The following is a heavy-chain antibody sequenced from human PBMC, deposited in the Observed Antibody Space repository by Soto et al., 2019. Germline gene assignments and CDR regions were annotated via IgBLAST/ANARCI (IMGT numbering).Heavy chain of an antibody. V-gene: IGHV3-23*01. D-gene: IGHD7-27*01. Sequence: GGSLRLSCAASGFTFDTFAMSWVRQTPQRGLEWVSAISASGTGTLYTDSAKGRSSISRDNSENTVYLQMNGLRAEDTAVYYCVKDTPAWRQVWGYDYWGQGVQVTVSS. J-gene: IGHJ4*02. CDR3: VKDTPAWRQVWGYDY. CDR1: GFTFDTFA. CDR2: ISASGTGT.